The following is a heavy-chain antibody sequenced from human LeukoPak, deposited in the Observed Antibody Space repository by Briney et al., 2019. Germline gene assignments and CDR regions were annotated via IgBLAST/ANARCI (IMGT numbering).Heavy chain of an antibody. CDR3: ARLQLRHCSRTSCANEFDY. D-gene: IGHD2-2*01. J-gene: IGHJ4*02. CDR2: INHSASESGGT. CDR1: GGSLTGYD. V-gene: IGHV4-34*01. Sequence: SETLSLTCAVYGGSLTGYDWSWIRQTPGKGLEWIGEINHSASESGGTNYNSSLKSRVTISLDTSKNQFSLKLTSVTAADTAVYYCARLQLRHCSRTSCANEFDYWGQGTLVTVSS.